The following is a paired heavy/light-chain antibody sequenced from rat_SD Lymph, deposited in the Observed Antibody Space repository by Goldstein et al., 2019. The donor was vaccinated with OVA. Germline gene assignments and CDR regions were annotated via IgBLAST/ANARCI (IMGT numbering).Light chain of an antibody. CDR2: GAS. CDR3: LQYNYNRS. Sequence: NTVMTQSPTSMFISVGDRVTMSCKASQNVGINVDWYQHKTGQSPKLLIYGASNRYTGVPDRFTGSGSGTDFTLTISNMQDEDLAVYYCLQYNYNRSFGGGTKLELK. V-gene: IGKV6S11*01. CDR1: QNVGIN. J-gene: IGKJ1*01.
Heavy chain of an antibody. J-gene: IGHJ2*01. CDR3: TRWSFYFDY. CDR1: GFSLTDYS. V-gene: IGHV2S63*01. Sequence: VQLKESGPGLVQPSQTLSLTCTFSGFSLTDYSVHWVRQPPGKGLEWMGVMWSGGGSTFNSALKSRLTISRDTSQSQVFLKINSLQTEDTAIYYCTRWSFYFDYWGQGVMVTVSS. CDR2: MWSGGGS.